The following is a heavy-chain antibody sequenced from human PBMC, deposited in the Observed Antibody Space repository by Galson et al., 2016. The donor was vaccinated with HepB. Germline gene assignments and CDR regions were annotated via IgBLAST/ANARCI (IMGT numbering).Heavy chain of an antibody. D-gene: IGHD3-3*01. CDR3: ARSRLGVVPFDR. Sequence: SLRLSCAASGFTFSDFWMSWVRQAPGKGLEWVANINQDGGENHYVDSVRGRFTISRDNAKASLYLQMNSLSAEDTAVYYCARSRLGVVPFDRWGQGTLVTVFS. J-gene: IGHJ4*02. CDR1: GFTFSDFW. V-gene: IGHV3-7*01. CDR2: INQDGGEN.